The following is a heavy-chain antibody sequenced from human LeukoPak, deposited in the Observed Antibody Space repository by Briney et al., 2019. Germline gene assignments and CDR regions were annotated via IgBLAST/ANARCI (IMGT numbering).Heavy chain of an antibody. CDR2: IYYSGST. J-gene: IGHJ4*02. V-gene: IGHV4-39*01. D-gene: IGHD6-13*01. Sequence: NPSETLSLTCTVSGGSISSSSYYWGWIRQPPGKGLEWIGSIYYSGSTYYNPSLKSRVTISVDMSKNQFSLKLSSVTAADTAVYYCARHDSAADYYFDYWGQGTLVTVSS. CDR3: ARHDSAADYYFDY. CDR1: GGSISSSSYY.